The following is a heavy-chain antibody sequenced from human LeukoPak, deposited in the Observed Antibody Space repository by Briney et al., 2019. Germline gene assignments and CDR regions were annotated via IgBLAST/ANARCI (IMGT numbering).Heavy chain of an antibody. J-gene: IGHJ4*02. CDR3: ARTGRFIAVAGNADY. D-gene: IGHD6-13*01. Sequence: ASVKVSCKASGYTFTNYGINWVRQAPGQGLEWMGWISAYNGNTHYAQKFQDRATMTTDTSTGTAYMELRSLRGDDTAVYYCARTGRFIAVAGNADYWGQGTLVTVPS. CDR2: ISAYNGNT. V-gene: IGHV1-18*01. CDR1: GYTFTNYG.